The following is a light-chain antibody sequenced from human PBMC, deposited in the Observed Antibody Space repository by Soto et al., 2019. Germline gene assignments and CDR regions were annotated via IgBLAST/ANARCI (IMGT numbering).Light chain of an antibody. CDR1: QSISSW. J-gene: IGKJ2*01. Sequence: GDSVNITCRASQSISSWLAWYQQKPGKAPKLMICGASSWERSVPSRISGSGSGTEFTLTISMLQPDDFATYYCQHYNSYPYTFGQGTKLEIK. V-gene: IGKV1-5*01. CDR3: QHYNSYPYT. CDR2: GAS.